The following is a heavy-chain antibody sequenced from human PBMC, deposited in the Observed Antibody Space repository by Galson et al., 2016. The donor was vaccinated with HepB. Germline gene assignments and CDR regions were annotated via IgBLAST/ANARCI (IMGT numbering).Heavy chain of an antibody. J-gene: IGHJ5*01. Sequence: SETLSLTCAVYGGSFRNYYWTWIRQSPEKGLEWIGDINESGGSNYNPSFDSPVTISLDTAKNQFSLNMYSVTAADTGVYYCARAKRPPRGSSFGYSWFAPWGQGTPVIVSS. D-gene: IGHD3-3*01. CDR1: GGSFRNYY. V-gene: IGHV4-34*01. CDR3: ARAKRPPRGSSFGYSWFAP. CDR2: INESGGS.